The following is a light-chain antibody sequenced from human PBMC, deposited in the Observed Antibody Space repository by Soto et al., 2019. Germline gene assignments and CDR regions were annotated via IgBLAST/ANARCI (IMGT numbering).Light chain of an antibody. CDR2: DVT. CDR3: SSYTSSNTVV. J-gene: IGLJ3*02. Sequence: QSALTQPASVSGSPGQSITISCTGTSSDVGGYNYVSWYQHHPGKAPKLMIYDVTNRPSGLSNRFSGSKSGYTASLTISGLQAEDEADYYCSSYTSSNTVVFGGGTQLTVL. CDR1: SSDVGGYNY. V-gene: IGLV2-14*03.